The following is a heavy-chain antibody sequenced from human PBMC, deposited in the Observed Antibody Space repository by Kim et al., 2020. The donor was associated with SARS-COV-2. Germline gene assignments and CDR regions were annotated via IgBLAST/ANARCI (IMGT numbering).Heavy chain of an antibody. Sequence: GGSLRLSCAASGFTFSSYGMHWVRQAPGKGLEWVAVISYDGSNKYYADSVKGRFTISRDNSKNTLYLQMNSLRAEDTAVYYCAKDLGSGSYYRADYWGQGTLVTVSS. CDR1: GFTFSSYG. D-gene: IGHD3-10*01. CDR3: AKDLGSGSYYRADY. CDR2: ISYDGSNK. V-gene: IGHV3-30*18. J-gene: IGHJ4*02.